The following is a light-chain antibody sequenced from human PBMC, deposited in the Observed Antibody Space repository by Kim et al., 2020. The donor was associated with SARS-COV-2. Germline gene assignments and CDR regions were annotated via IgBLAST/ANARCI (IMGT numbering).Light chain of an antibody. J-gene: IGKJ4*01. V-gene: IGKV3-15*01. CDR3: QQYNDWPLT. Sequence: SRSPGERATLSCRANQTVSIHSAWYQQKPGQAHGLLIYDVSTRANGIPARFSGSGYGTELTLTISSLQSEDFALYFCQQYNDWPLTFGGGTKLEI. CDR2: DVS. CDR1: QTVSIH.